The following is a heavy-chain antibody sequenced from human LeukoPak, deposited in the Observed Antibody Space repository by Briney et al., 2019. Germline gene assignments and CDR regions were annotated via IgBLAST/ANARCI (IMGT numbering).Heavy chain of an antibody. D-gene: IGHD5-24*01. CDR3: ARTGRLNQRWLQLGPYYYMDV. CDR1: GGSISSSSYY. Sequence: SETLSLTCTVSGGSISSSSYYWSWIRQPPGKGLEWIGETNHSGSTNYNPSLKSRVTISVDPSKNQFSLKLSSVTAADTAVYYCARTGRLNQRWLQLGPYYYMDVWGKGTTVTVSS. CDR2: TNHSGST. J-gene: IGHJ6*03. V-gene: IGHV4-39*07.